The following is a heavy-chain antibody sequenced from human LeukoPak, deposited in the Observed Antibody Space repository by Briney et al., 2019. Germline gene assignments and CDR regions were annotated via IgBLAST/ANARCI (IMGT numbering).Heavy chain of an antibody. V-gene: IGHV3-53*01. Sequence: GGSLRLSCAASGFTVSSNYMSWVRQAPGKGLEWVSVIYSGGSTYYADSVKGRFTISRDNSKNTLYLQMNSLRAEDTAVYYCAREVRITMMKAFDIWGQGTTVTVSS. CDR1: GFTVSSNY. J-gene: IGHJ3*02. CDR3: AREVRITMMKAFDI. CDR2: IYSGGST. D-gene: IGHD3-22*01.